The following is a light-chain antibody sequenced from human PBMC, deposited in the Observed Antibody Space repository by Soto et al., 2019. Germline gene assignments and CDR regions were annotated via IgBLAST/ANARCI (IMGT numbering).Light chain of an antibody. J-gene: IGKJ3*01. Sequence: DIQMTQSPSSLSASVGDRVTITCRASQSIGFFFNWYHQQPGTAPKLLIYAASSLQSGVPSRFSGSGSGTDFTLTITRRQPEDFGTYYFQQSYGNPGFAPGTKVDIK. CDR2: AAS. CDR1: QSIGFF. V-gene: IGKV1-39*01. CDR3: QQSYGNPG.